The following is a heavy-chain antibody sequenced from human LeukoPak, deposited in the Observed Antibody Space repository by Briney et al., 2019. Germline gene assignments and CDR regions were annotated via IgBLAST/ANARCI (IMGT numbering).Heavy chain of an antibody. D-gene: IGHD4-17*01. Sequence: SETLSLTCTFSGGSMTGYYWTWIRQPAGRGLEWIGRIYSSGNADYNQSLNSRVTMSIDTSKNQFSLKLSSVTAADTAVYYCARDFGYGDYFFDDWGQGTLVTVSS. J-gene: IGHJ4*02. CDR1: GGSMTGYY. CDR2: IYSSGNA. CDR3: ARDFGYGDYFFDD. V-gene: IGHV4-4*07.